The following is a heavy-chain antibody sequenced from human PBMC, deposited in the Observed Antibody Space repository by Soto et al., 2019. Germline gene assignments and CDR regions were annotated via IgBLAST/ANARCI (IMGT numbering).Heavy chain of an antibody. J-gene: IGHJ6*02. CDR3: AREGTMTLYYYYGMDV. D-gene: IGHD3-22*01. V-gene: IGHV4-30-4*01. CDR1: GGSISSGDYY. Sequence: QVQLQESGPGLVKPSQTLSLTCTVSGGSISSGDYYWSWIRQPPGKGLEWIGYIYYSGSTYYNPSLKSRVTISVDTSKNQFSLKLSSVTAADTAVYYCAREGTMTLYYYYGMDVWGQGTTVTVSS. CDR2: IYYSGST.